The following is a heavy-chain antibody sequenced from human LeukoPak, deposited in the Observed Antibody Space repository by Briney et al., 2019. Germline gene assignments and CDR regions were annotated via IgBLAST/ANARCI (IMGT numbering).Heavy chain of an antibody. CDR1: GGSISSYY. D-gene: IGHD4-17*01. V-gene: IGHV4-59*01. CDR3: ARVVTTAHYYYYYMDV. J-gene: IGHJ6*03. CDR2: IYYSGST. Sequence: SETLSLTCTVSGGSISSYYWSWIRQPPGKGLEWIGYIYYSGSTNYNPSLKSRVTISVDTPKNQFSLKLSSVTAADTAVYYCARVVTTAHYYYYYMDVWGKGTTVTVSS.